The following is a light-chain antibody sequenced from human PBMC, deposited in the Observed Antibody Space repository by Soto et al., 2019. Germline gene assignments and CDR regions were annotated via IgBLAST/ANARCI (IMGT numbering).Light chain of an antibody. Sequence: DIPMTQSPSTLSFSLGVRVTTTCRASQTISSWLAWYQQKPGKAPKLLIYKASTLKSGVPSRFSGSGSGTEFTLTIISLQPDDFATYYCQHYNSYSEAFGQGTKVDIK. CDR3: QHYNSYSEA. CDR1: QTISSW. CDR2: KAS. V-gene: IGKV1-5*03. J-gene: IGKJ1*01.